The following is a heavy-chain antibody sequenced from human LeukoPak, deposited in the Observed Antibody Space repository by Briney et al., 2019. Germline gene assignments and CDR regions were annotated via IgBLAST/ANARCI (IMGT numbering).Heavy chain of an antibody. CDR1: GGSISTYY. J-gene: IGHJ4*02. V-gene: IGHV4-59*12. CDR2: IHYSGST. CDR3: ATPGASGSNYVFDY. D-gene: IGHD3-10*01. Sequence: PSETLSLTCTVSGGSISTYYWSWIRQPPGKGLEWIAYIHYSGSTNYNPSLRSRVTISVDTSKNQFSLKRSSVTAAEPAVYYCATPGASGSNYVFDYWGQGTLVTVSS.